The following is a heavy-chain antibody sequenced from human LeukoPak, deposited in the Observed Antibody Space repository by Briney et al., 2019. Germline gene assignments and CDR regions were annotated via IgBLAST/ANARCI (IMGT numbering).Heavy chain of an antibody. J-gene: IGHJ5*02. Sequence: SETLSLTCTVSGGSISSYYWSWIQQPAGKGLEWIGRIYTSGSTNYNPSLKSRVTMSVDTSKNQFSLKLSSVTAADTAVYHCARDSKTMIVRFDPWGQGTLVTVSS. D-gene: IGHD3-22*01. CDR2: IYTSGST. CDR1: GGSISSYY. V-gene: IGHV4-4*07. CDR3: ARDSKTMIVRFDP.